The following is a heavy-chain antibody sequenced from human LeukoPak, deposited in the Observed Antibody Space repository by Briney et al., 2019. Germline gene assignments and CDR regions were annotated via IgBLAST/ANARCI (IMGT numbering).Heavy chain of an antibody. J-gene: IGHJ5*02. D-gene: IGHD3-22*01. Sequence: GASVKVSCKASGYTFTSYGISWVRQAPGQGLEWMGWISAYNGNTNYAQKLQGRVTMTTDTSTSTAYMELRSLRSDDTAVYYCARAVRPNYYDSSGPNWFDPWGQGTLVTVSS. CDR2: ISAYNGNT. CDR3: ARAVRPNYYDSSGPNWFDP. V-gene: IGHV1-18*01. CDR1: GYTFTSYG.